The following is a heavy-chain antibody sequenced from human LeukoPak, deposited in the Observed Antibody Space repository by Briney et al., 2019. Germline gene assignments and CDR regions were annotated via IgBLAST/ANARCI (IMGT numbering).Heavy chain of an antibody. D-gene: IGHD6-13*01. Sequence: GRSLRLSCAASGFTFSSYAMHWVRQAPGKGLEWVAVISYDGSNKYYADSVKGRFTISRDNSKNTLYLQMNSLRAEDTAVYYCAREGIAAAHDVFDMWGQGTMVTVSS. CDR3: AREGIAAAHDVFDM. V-gene: IGHV3-30*04. CDR2: ISYDGSNK. CDR1: GFTFSSYA. J-gene: IGHJ3*02.